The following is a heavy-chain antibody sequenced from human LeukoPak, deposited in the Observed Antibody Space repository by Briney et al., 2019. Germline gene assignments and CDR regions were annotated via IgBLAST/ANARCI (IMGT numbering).Heavy chain of an antibody. CDR3: ARDYYYGSGTKIRFDP. D-gene: IGHD3-10*01. J-gene: IGHJ5*02. CDR1: GGSFSGYY. CDR2: INHSGST. Sequence: SETLSLTCAVYGGSFSGYYWSWIRQPPGKGLEWIGEINHSGSTNYNPSLKSRVTISVDTSKNQFSLKLSSVTAADTAVYYCARDYYYGSGTKIRFDPWGQGTLVTVSS. V-gene: IGHV4-34*01.